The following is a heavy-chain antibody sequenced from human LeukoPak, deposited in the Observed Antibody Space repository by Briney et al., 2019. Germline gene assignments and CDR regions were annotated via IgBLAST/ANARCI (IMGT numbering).Heavy chain of an antibody. J-gene: IGHJ3*01. CDR2: IYYTGTT. CDR1: GCSISGTYY. D-gene: IGHD3-16*01. V-gene: IGHV4-59*08. Sequence: SETLSLNCSVSGCSISGTYYWRWIRQLPGKGLGWIGYIYYTGTTDSNPSLKSRVTISLDTSTNQFSLNLSSVTAADTAVYYCARRWVYDKRAFDAWGQGTMVTVSS. CDR3: ARRWVYDKRAFDA.